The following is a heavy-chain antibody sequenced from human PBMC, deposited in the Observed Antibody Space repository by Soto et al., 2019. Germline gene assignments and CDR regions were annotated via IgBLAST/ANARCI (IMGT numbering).Heavy chain of an antibody. CDR1: GGSISSYY. J-gene: IGHJ4*02. CDR2: IYYSGST. D-gene: IGHD3-10*01. Sequence: PSETLSLTCTVSGGSISSYYWSWIRQPPGKGLEWIGYIYYSGSTNYNPSLKSRVTISVDTSKNQFSLKLSSVTAADTAVYYCARGRSGKRKVSGDSPFDYRAQGTLVPVSS. CDR3: ARGRSGKRKVSGDSPFDY. V-gene: IGHV4-59*01.